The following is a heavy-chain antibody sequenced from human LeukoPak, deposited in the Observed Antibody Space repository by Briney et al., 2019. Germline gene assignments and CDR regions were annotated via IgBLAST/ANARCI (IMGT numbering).Heavy chain of an antibody. D-gene: IGHD1-26*01. CDR2: IIPIFSTA. J-gene: IGHJ3*02. V-gene: IGHV1-69*13. CDR3: ARERYHDAFDI. Sequence: GASVKVSCKASGGTFSSYAISWVRQAPGQGLEWMGGIIPIFSTANYAQKFQGRVTITADESTSTAYMELSSLRSEDTAVYYCARERYHDAFDIWGQGTMVTVSS. CDR1: GGTFSSYA.